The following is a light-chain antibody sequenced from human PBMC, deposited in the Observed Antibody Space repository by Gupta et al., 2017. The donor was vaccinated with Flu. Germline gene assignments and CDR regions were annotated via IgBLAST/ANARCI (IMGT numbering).Light chain of an antibody. Sequence: QTARITGGGNNIGSKSVHWYQQRPGQAPGLVVYDDTDRPSGIPARFSGSNSGNTATLTIVRVEAGDEADYYCQVWDSSSDHPVVFGGGTNLAVL. V-gene: IGLV3-21*02. CDR1: NIGSKS. J-gene: IGLJ2*01. CDR3: QVWDSSSDHPVV. CDR2: DDT.